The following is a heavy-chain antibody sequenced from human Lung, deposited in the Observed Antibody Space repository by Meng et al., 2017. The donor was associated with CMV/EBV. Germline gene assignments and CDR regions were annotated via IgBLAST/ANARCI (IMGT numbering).Heavy chain of an antibody. J-gene: IGHJ4*02. CDR3: ARVAGTYYSSPIDY. CDR1: GFTFNTYA. CDR2: ISFDGSNQ. D-gene: IGHD1-26*01. Sequence: SCAASGFTFNTYAMHWVRQAPGQGLAWVAVISFDGSNQYYADSVKGRFTISRDNSANTLYLHMNRLRAEDTAVYYCARVAGTYYSSPIDYWGQGTXVTVSS. V-gene: IGHV3-30*04.